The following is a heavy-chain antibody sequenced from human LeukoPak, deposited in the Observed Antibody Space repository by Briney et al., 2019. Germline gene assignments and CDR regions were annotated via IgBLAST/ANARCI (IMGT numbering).Heavy chain of an antibody. V-gene: IGHV3-11*01. CDR2: ITNGGSTI. Sequence: PGGSLRLSCAASGFTFSDYDMNWVRQAPGKGLEWVSYITNGGSTIHHADSVKGRFTISRDNAKKTLYLQMNSLRAEDMAVYYCARSIGLTGGGVDVWGKGTTVTVSS. CDR1: GFTFSDYD. D-gene: IGHD3-9*01. J-gene: IGHJ6*04. CDR3: ARSIGLTGGGVDV.